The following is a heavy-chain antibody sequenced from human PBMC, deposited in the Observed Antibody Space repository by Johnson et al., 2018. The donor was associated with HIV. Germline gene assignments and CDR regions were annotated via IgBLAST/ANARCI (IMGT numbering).Heavy chain of an antibody. D-gene: IGHD6-19*01. J-gene: IGHJ3*02. CDR2: ISSNGGST. V-gene: IGHV3-64*04. CDR1: GFTFSSYA. CDR3: AKDIASGYTNGGTLDI. Sequence: QVQLVESGGGLVQPGGSLRLSCAAFGFTFSSYAMHWVRQAPGKGLEYVSAISSNGGSTYYADSVKGRFTISRDNSKNSLYLQMNSLRPEDTGLYYCAKDIASGYTNGGTLDIWGQGTMVTVSS.